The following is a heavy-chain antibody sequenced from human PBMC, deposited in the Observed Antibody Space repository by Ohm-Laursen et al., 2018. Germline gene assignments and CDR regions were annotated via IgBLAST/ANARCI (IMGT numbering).Heavy chain of an antibody. J-gene: IGHJ6*02. CDR2: INHSGST. V-gene: IGHV4-34*01. D-gene: IGHD6-6*01. Sequence: SETLSLTCAVYGGSFSGYYWSWIRQPPGKGLEWIGEINHSGSTNYNPSLKSRVTISVDTSKNQFSLKLSSVTAADTAVYYCAREYSSSSGLGYYYYGMDVWGQGTTVTVSS. CDR1: GGSFSGYY. CDR3: AREYSSSSGLGYYYYGMDV.